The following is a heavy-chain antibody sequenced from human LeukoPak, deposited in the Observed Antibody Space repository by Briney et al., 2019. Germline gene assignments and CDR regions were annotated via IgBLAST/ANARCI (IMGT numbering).Heavy chain of an antibody. V-gene: IGHV3-9*01. CDR3: AKGYDSSGFIAPAFDY. Sequence: GGSLRLSCAASGFTFDGYAMHWVRQAPGKGLEWVSGISWNTGSIGYADSVKGRFTISRDNAKNSLYLQVNSLRAEDTALYYCAKGYDSSGFIAPAFDYWGQGTLVTVSS. CDR1: GFTFDGYA. D-gene: IGHD3-22*01. J-gene: IGHJ4*02. CDR2: ISWNTGSI.